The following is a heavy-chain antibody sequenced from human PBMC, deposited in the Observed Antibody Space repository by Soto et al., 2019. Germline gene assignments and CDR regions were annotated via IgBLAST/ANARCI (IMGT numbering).Heavy chain of an antibody. J-gene: IGHJ4*02. Sequence: QVQLVESGGGVVQPGRSLRLSCAASGFTFSSYAMHWVRQAPGKGLEWVAVISYDGSNKYYADSVKGRFTISRDNSKNTLYLQMNSLRAEDTAVYYCARDRERWLQLPRSPRDYWGQGTLVTVSS. CDR1: GFTFSSYA. V-gene: IGHV3-30-3*01. CDR2: ISYDGSNK. D-gene: IGHD5-12*01. CDR3: ARDRERWLQLPRSPRDY.